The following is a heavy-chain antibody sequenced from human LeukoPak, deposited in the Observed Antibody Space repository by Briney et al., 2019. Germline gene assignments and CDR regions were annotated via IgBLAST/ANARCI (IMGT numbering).Heavy chain of an antibody. CDR1: GGSISSTSW. Sequence: SETLSLTCTVSGGSISSTSWWGWVRQPPGKGLEWIGEIYHSGSTNYNPSLKSRVTISVDMSKNQLSLKMRSVTAADTALYYCARDPDIEVFDLWGPGTRVTVSS. J-gene: IGHJ3*01. V-gene: IGHV4-4*02. CDR3: ARDPDIEVFDL. D-gene: IGHD2-15*01. CDR2: IYHSGST.